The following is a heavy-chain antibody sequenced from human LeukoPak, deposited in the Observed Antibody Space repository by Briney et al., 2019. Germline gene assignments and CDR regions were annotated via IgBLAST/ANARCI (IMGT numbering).Heavy chain of an antibody. V-gene: IGHV1-18*01. CDR1: GYTFTSYG. J-gene: IGHJ4*02. Sequence: ASVKVSCKASGYTFTSYGISWVRQAPGQGLEWMGWISANNGNTKYNTKYAQNLQGRVTMTTDISTSTAYMELRTLRSDDTAVYYCAREPPYGVTTQDWGQGTLVTVSS. CDR3: AREPPYGVTTQD. CDR2: ISANNGNTKYNT. D-gene: IGHD4-17*01.